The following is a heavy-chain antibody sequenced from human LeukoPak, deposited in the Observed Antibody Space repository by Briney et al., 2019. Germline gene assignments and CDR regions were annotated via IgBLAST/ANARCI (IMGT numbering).Heavy chain of an antibody. CDR2: ITGDGSST. CDR1: GFAFSGYW. Sequence: GGSLRLSCAASGFAFSGYWMHWVRQPPGKGLVWVSRITGDGSSTTYADSVKGRFTISRDNAKNTLYLQMNSLRDEDTAMYYCARGRTDFDYWGQGTLVTVSS. J-gene: IGHJ4*02. CDR3: ARGRTDFDY. V-gene: IGHV3-74*01.